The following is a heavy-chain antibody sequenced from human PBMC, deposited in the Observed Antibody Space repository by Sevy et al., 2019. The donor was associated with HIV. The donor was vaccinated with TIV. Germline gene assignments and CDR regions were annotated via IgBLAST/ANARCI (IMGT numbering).Heavy chain of an antibody. CDR2: ISGSGGSGDKT. D-gene: IGHD3-22*01. V-gene: IGHV3-23*01. CDR3: ARKYDSSGYFDY. J-gene: IGHJ4*02. Sequence: GGSLRFSCAASGFTFSSYAMNWVRQAPGKGLEWVSVISGSGGSGDKTNYADSVKGRFTISRDDSKNSLYLQLNSLRAEDTAIYYCARKYDSSGYFDYWGQGTLVTVSS. CDR1: GFTFSSYA.